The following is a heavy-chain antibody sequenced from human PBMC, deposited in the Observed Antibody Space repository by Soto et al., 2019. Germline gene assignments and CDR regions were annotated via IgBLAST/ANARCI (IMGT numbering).Heavy chain of an antibody. CDR2: ISTSGSTI. CDR1: GFTFSRYE. V-gene: IGHV3-48*03. Sequence: PGGSLRLSCGACGFTFSRYEMNWVRQAPGKGLEWISYISTSGSTIYYAYSVKGRFTISRDNAKNSLYLQMNSLRAEDTAVYYCARELAAAGSFDYSGQGTLVTVSS. J-gene: IGHJ4*02. CDR3: ARELAAAGSFDY. D-gene: IGHD6-13*01.